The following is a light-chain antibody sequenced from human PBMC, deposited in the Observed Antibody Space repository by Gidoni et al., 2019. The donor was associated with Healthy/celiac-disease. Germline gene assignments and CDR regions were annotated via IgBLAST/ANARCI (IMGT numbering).Light chain of an antibody. Sequence: SALTQPASVAGSPGQSITISCTGTNSDVGYDNYVSWYQQYPGKAPKLMIYDVSYRPSGVSNRFSGSKSGNTASLTISGLQAEDEADYYCSSYTTSSQGLFGGGTKLTVL. CDR3: SSYTTSSQGL. J-gene: IGLJ3*02. CDR1: NSDVGYDNY. V-gene: IGLV2-14*03. CDR2: DVS.